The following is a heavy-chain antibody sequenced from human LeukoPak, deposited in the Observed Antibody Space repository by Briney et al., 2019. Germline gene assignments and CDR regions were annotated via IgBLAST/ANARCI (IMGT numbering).Heavy chain of an antibody. J-gene: IGHJ5*02. D-gene: IGHD5-24*01. V-gene: IGHV4-34*01. Sequence: SETLSLTCAVYGGSFSDYYWSWIRQPPGKGLEWIGDTNHSATSNYNPSLKSRVTISVDTSKNQFSLKVTSVTAADTALYFCARGGGYKGNWFDPWAQGTLVTVSS. CDR2: TNHSATS. CDR1: GGSFSDYY. CDR3: ARGGGYKGNWFDP.